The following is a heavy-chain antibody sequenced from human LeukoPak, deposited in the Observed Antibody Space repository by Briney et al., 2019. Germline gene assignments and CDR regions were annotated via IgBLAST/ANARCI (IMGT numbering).Heavy chain of an antibody. Sequence: ASVKVSCKASGYTFTSYGISWVRQAPGQGLEWMGWISAYNGNTNYAQKLQGRVTMTTDTSTSTAYMELRSLRSDDTAVYYCARVNPLYYDILTGYDYWGQGTLVTVSS. D-gene: IGHD3-9*01. CDR2: ISAYNGNT. CDR1: GYTFTSYG. J-gene: IGHJ4*02. V-gene: IGHV1-18*01. CDR3: ARVNPLYYDILTGYDY.